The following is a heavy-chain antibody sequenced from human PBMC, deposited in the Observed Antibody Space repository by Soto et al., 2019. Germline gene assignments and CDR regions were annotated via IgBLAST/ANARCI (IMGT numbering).Heavy chain of an antibody. V-gene: IGHV4-59*01. D-gene: IGHD3-3*01. CDR3: ARGFDFWSGYHFFDY. CDR1: GGSISSYY. CDR2: IYYSGST. Sequence: SSETLSLTCTVSGGSISSYYWSWIRQPPGKGLEWIGYIYYSGSTNYNPSLKSRVTISVDTSKNQFSLKLSSVTAADTAVYYCARGFDFWSGYHFFDYWGQGTLVTVSS. J-gene: IGHJ4*02.